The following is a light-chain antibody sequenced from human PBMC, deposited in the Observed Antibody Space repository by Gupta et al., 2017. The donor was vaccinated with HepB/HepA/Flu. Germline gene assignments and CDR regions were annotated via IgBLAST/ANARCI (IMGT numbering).Light chain of an antibody. J-gene: IGLJ2*01. V-gene: IGLV2-11*01. CDR3: CSYAGSPEV. CDR1: SSDVGGYNY. Sequence: QSAMTQPRSVSGSPGQSVTISCTGTSSDVGGYNYVSWYQQHPGKAPKLMIYDVSKRPSGVPDRFYGSKSGNTASLTISGLQAEDEADYYCCSYAGSPEVFGGGTKLTVL. CDR2: DVS.